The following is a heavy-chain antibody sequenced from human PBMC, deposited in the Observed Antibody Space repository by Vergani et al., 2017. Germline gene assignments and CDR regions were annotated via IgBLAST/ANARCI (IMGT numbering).Heavy chain of an antibody. CDR3: ARVVMATTKKGVYYFDY. J-gene: IGHJ4*02. CDR1: GGSISSGSYY. V-gene: IGHV4-61*02. CDR2: IYTSGST. Sequence: QVQLQESGPGLVKPSQTLSLTCTVSGGSISSGSYYWSWIRQPAGKGLEWIGRIYTSGSTNYNPSLKSRVTISVDTSKNQFSLKLSSVTAADTAVYYCARVVMATTKKGVYYFDYWGQGTLVTVSS. D-gene: IGHD5-12*01.